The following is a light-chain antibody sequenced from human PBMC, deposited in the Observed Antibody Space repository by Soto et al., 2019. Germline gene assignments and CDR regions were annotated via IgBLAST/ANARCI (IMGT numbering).Light chain of an antibody. CDR3: SSYTTSNTRQIV. J-gene: IGLJ1*01. V-gene: IGLV2-14*03. Sequence: QSALQQPASVSGSPGQSITISCTGTSSDVGGYNYVSWYQHHPGKAPKLIIYDVTNRPSGVSNPFSGSKSGNTASLTISGLQPEDEADYYCSSYTTSNTRQIVFGTGTKLTVL. CDR1: SSDVGGYNY. CDR2: DVT.